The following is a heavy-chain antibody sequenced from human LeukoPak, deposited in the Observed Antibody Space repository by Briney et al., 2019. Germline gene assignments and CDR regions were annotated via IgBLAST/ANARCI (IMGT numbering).Heavy chain of an antibody. CDR3: ARVPRYSSSWYGIAVAGAGDY. Sequence: GASVKVSCKASGYTFTGYYMHWVRQAPGQGLEWMGWISAYNGNTNYAQKLQGRVTVTTDTSTSTAYMELGSLRSDDTAVYYCARVPRYSSSWYGIAVAGAGDYWGQGTLVTVSS. CDR1: GYTFTGYY. J-gene: IGHJ4*02. CDR2: ISAYNGNT. D-gene: IGHD6-13*01. V-gene: IGHV1-18*04.